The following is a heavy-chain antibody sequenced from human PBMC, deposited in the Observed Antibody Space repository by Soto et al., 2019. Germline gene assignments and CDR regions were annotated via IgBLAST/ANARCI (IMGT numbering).Heavy chain of an antibody. CDR2: ISHDATYK. Sequence: GGSLRLSCAASGFTFSDYGVHWVRQLPGKGLEWVAVISHDATYKYYADSVKGRFTVSRDNGKNTLFLEMDSLRAEDTAVYYCTKDSLRCMDWLTPYNYFYGMDVWGQGTTVTVSS. CDR3: TKDSLRCMDWLTPYNYFYGMDV. V-gene: IGHV3-30*18. D-gene: IGHD3-3*01. CDR1: GFTFSDYG. J-gene: IGHJ6*02.